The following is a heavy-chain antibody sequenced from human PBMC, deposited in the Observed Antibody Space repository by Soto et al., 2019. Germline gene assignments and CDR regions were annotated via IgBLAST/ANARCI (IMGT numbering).Heavy chain of an antibody. CDR3: AYSSTPFDY. D-gene: IGHD6-13*01. V-gene: IGHV3-23*01. J-gene: IGHJ4*02. CDR1: GFTFSSYA. Sequence: EVQLLESGGGLVQPGGALRLSCAASGFTFSSYAMSWVRQAPGKGLEWVTAISGSGGSTYYADSVKGRFTISRDNSKNTLYLQMNSLTAEDTAVYYCAYSSTPFDYWGQGTLVTVSS. CDR2: ISGSGGST.